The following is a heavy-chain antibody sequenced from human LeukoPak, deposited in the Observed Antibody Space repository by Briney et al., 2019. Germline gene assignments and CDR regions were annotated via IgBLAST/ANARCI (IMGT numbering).Heavy chain of an antibody. J-gene: IGHJ4*02. CDR2: INPNSGDT. V-gene: IGHV1-2*02. Sequence: ASVKVSCKASGYTLTGYFMHWMRQAPGQGLEWMGWINPNSGDTKAAQKLQGRVTMTRDTSITTAYMELSSLTSDDTAVYYCARGSKTANAENMPFVYWGQGNLVTVSS. CDR1: GYTLTGYF. CDR3: ARGSKTANAENMPFVY. D-gene: IGHD1-1*01.